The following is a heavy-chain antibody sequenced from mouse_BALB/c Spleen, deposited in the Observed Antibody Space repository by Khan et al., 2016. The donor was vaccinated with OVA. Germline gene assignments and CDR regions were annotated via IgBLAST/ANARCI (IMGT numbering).Heavy chain of an antibody. V-gene: IGHV3-2*02. D-gene: IGHD1-1*01. Sequence: VQLKESGPGLVKPSQSLSLTCTVTGYSITSDYAWNWIRQFPGNKLEWMGYISYSGRTSYNPSLKSRISITRDTSRNQFFLQLNSVTTEDTATYYCARSVTITTVVATDFDYWGQGTTLTVSP. J-gene: IGHJ2*01. CDR3: ARSVTITTVVATDFDY. CDR2: ISYSGRT. CDR1: GYSITSDYA.